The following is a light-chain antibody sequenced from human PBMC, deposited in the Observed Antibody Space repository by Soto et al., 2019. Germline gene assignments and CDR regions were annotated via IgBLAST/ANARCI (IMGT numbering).Light chain of an antibody. CDR3: QYYGSSVWT. V-gene: IGKV3-20*01. J-gene: IGKJ1*01. Sequence: NVVTQSPGTLSLSPGATATLSCRASQSVTSNYLAWYHQRSGQAPSLLIYGAYSRATGIPDRFSGSWSGTDFTLTISRLEPEEVAGYYCQYYGSSVWTFCQGTKV. CDR2: GAY. CDR1: QSVTSNY.